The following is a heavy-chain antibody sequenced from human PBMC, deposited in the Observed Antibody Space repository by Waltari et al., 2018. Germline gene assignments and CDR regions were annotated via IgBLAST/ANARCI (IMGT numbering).Heavy chain of an antibody. CDR2: ISGDSASI. J-gene: IGHJ6*02. Sequence: EVQLAESGGGLVRPGGSLGLSCLASGFTFGNDTRPWVRQAPGKGLEWVSSISGDSASIYYADSVRGRFTISRDNARSSLFLQMNTLRAEDTAVYYCTGGVTTPGVADVHDYQYGMDVWGQGTTVTVSS. D-gene: IGHD3-10*02. CDR3: TGGVTTPGVADVHDYQYGMDV. CDR1: GFTFGNDT. V-gene: IGHV3-21*04.